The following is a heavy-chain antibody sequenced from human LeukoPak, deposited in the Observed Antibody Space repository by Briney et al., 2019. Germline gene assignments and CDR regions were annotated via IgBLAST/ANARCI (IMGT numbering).Heavy chain of an antibody. CDR1: GFAFSAYK. CDR3: TTLGYHLDS. CDR2: ISGSDTTT. Sequence: GGSLRLSCAASGFAFSAYKMNWVRQAPGKGLEWVSYISGSDTTTYYADSVKGRFTISRDNAKNSLYLQMNSLRAEDTALYYCTTLGYHLDSWGQGTLVTVPS. V-gene: IGHV3-48*03. D-gene: IGHD3-22*01. J-gene: IGHJ4*02.